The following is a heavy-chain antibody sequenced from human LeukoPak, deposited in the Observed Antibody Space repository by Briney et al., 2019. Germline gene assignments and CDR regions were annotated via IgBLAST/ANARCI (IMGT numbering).Heavy chain of an antibody. CDR3: ASPGDYYDSSGYSSFDY. J-gene: IGHJ4*02. CDR2: IIPIFGTA. D-gene: IGHD3-22*01. V-gene: IGHV1-69*13. CDR1: GGTFSSYA. Sequence: ASVKVSCKASGGTFSSYAISWVRQAPGQGLEWMGGIIPIFGTANYAQKFQGRITITADESTSTAYMELSSLRSEDTAVYYCASPGDYYDSSGYSSFDYWGQGTLVTVSS.